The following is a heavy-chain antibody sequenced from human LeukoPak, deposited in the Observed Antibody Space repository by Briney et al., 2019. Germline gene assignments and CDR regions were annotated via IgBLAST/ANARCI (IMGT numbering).Heavy chain of an antibody. Sequence: GGSLRLSCAASGFTFSSYSMNWVRQAPGKWLEWVSSISSSSSYIYYADSVKGRFTISRDNAKNSLYLQMNSLRAEDTAVYYCARDEWGSAFDYWGQGTLVTVSS. CDR2: ISSSSSYI. CDR1: GFTFSSYS. J-gene: IGHJ4*02. D-gene: IGHD7-27*01. V-gene: IGHV3-21*01. CDR3: ARDEWGSAFDY.